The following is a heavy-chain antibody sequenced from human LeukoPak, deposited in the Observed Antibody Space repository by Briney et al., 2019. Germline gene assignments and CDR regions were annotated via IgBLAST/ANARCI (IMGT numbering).Heavy chain of an antibody. V-gene: IGHV4-59*01. Sequence: SETLSLTCTVSGDSISSYYWSWIRQPPGKGLEWIGYIHHGGSTNSNPSLKSRVTISIDTSKSQFSLQLTSVTAADTAVYYCARGVTTGLGWFDPWGQRTLVTVSS. CDR3: ARGVTTGLGWFDP. D-gene: IGHD2-21*02. CDR1: GDSISSYY. CDR2: IHHGGST. J-gene: IGHJ5*02.